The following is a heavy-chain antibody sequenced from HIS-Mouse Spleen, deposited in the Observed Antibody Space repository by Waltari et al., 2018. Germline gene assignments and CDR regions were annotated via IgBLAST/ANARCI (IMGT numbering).Heavy chain of an antibody. CDR1: GFSLSTSGMC. D-gene: IGHD6-19*01. Sequence: QVTLRESGPALVKPTQTLTLTCISSGFSLSTSGMCVSWIRQPPGKALEWLARIDWDDDKYYSTSLKTRLTISRDTSKNQVVLTMTNMDPLDTATYYCARIAEGYTSGWYAFDYWGQGTLVTVSS. J-gene: IGHJ4*02. V-gene: IGHV2-70*15. CDR2: IDWDDDK. CDR3: ARIAEGYTSGWYAFDY.